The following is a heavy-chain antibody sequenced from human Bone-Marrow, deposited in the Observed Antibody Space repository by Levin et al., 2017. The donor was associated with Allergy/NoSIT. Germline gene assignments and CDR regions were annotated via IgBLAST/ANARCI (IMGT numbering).Heavy chain of an antibody. Sequence: GGSLRLSCAASGFTFTDYAIHWIRQAPGRGLEWVSGVSWNSGTIGYADSVKGRFTISRDNAKNSLYLQMNSLRTEDTALYFCARHKGYGGNGYYYYGMDVWGQGTTVTVSS. CDR3: ARHKGYGGNGYYYYGMDV. D-gene: IGHD4-23*01. CDR1: GFTFTDYA. J-gene: IGHJ6*02. V-gene: IGHV3-9*01. CDR2: VSWNSGTI.